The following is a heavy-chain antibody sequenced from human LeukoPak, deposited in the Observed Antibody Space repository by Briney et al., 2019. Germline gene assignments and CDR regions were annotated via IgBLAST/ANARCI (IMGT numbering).Heavy chain of an antibody. CDR1: GFTFSNYA. Sequence: GGSLRLSCAVSGFTFSNYAMSWVRQAPGKGLECVSSISGSGDNTYYADSVKGRFTISRDNSKNTLFLQMNSLRAEDTAVYYCARDSSGDSVDYWGQGTLVTVSS. D-gene: IGHD4-17*01. V-gene: IGHV3-23*01. CDR2: ISGSGDNT. J-gene: IGHJ4*02. CDR3: ARDSSGDSVDY.